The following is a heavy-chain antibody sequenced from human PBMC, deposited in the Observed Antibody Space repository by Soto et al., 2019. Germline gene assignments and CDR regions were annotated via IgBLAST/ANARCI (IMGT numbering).Heavy chain of an antibody. D-gene: IGHD2-15*01. CDR3: ARGYCSGGSCLPTFDP. Sequence: ASVKVSCKASGYTFTSYGISWVRQAPGQGLEWMGWISAYNGNTNYAQKLQGRVTMTTDTSTSTAYMELSSLRSEDTAVYYCARGYCSGGSCLPTFDPWGQGTLVTVSS. J-gene: IGHJ5*02. V-gene: IGHV1-18*01. CDR2: ISAYNGNT. CDR1: GYTFTSYG.